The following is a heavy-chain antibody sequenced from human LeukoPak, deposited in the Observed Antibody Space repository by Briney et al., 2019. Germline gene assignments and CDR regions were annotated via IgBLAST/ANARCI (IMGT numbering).Heavy chain of an antibody. CDR3: ARADSSGYYSPFDY. CDR1: GGTFSSYA. Sequence: SVKVSCKASGGTFSSYAISWVRQAPGQGLEWMGGIIPIFGTANYAQKFQGRVTVTADESTSTAYMELSSLRSEDTAVYYCARADSSGYYSPFDYWGQGTLVTVSS. V-gene: IGHV1-69*13. J-gene: IGHJ4*02. D-gene: IGHD3-22*01. CDR2: IIPIFGTA.